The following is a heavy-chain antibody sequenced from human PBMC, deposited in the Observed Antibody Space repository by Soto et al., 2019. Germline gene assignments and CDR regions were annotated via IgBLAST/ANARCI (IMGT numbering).Heavy chain of an antibody. Sequence: QVQLVQSGAEVKKPGASVKVSCKASSYTFTSYGISWVRQAPGQGLEWMGWISAYNGNTNYAQKLQGRVTMTTDTSTSTAYMELRSLRSDDTAVYYCARAIEGPYYDFWSGYYIDAFDIWGQGTMVTVSS. CDR3: ARAIEGPYYDFWSGYYIDAFDI. D-gene: IGHD3-3*01. CDR1: SYTFTSYG. J-gene: IGHJ3*02. CDR2: ISAYNGNT. V-gene: IGHV1-18*01.